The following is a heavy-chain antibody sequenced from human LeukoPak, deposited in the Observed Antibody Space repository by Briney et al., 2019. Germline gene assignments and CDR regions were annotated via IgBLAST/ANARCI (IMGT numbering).Heavy chain of an antibody. D-gene: IGHD1-26*01. V-gene: IGHV1-46*01. Sequence: ASVKVSCKASGYTFTSYYLLWVRQAPGQGLEWMGMVNPSGGSTSYAQKFQGRVTMTRDTSTTTVYMELSSLRSDDTAVFYGARRHNHYYHFDYWGQGTLVTVSS. CDR3: ARRHNHYYHFDY. CDR2: VNPSGGST. CDR1: GYTFTSYY. J-gene: IGHJ4*02.